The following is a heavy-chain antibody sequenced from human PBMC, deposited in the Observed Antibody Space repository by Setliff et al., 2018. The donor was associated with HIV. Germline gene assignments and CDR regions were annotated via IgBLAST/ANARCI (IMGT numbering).Heavy chain of an antibody. CDR1: GGSFSSYG. Sequence: ASVKVSCKASGGSFSSYGLSWVRQATGQGLQWMGWMSPKSGNTGYAQKFQGRVTMTRDTSISTAYMELNNLKFEDTAVYYCARVRDYGGNFFDYWGQGTLVTVSS. D-gene: IGHD4-17*01. J-gene: IGHJ4*02. CDR2: MSPKSGNT. V-gene: IGHV1-8*02. CDR3: ARVRDYGGNFFDY.